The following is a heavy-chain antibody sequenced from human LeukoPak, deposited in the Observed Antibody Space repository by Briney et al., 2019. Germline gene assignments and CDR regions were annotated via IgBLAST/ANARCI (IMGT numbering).Heavy chain of an antibody. J-gene: IGHJ4*02. Sequence: GASVKVSCKASGYTFTGYSMHWVRQAPGRGLEWMGWINPNSGGTNYAQNFQGRVTVTRDTSISTAYMELSRLRSDDTAVYYCARGTPQGIAVYWGQGTLVTVSS. CDR1: GYTFTGYS. CDR3: ARGTPQGIAVY. V-gene: IGHV1-2*02. CDR2: INPNSGGT. D-gene: IGHD6-19*01.